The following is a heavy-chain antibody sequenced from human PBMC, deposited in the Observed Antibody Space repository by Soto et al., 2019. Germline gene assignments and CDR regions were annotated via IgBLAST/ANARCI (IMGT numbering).Heavy chain of an antibody. CDR3: ARSIYYFDY. V-gene: IGHV2-5*02. Sequence: QITLKESGPTLVKPTQTLTLTCTFSGFSLSTSGVGVGWIRQPPGKALECLALIYWDDDKRYSPSLKNRLTITKDTSKNQVVLIMTNMDPVDTATYYRARSIYYFDYWGQGTLVTVSS. J-gene: IGHJ4*02. CDR1: GFSLSTSGVG. CDR2: IYWDDDK.